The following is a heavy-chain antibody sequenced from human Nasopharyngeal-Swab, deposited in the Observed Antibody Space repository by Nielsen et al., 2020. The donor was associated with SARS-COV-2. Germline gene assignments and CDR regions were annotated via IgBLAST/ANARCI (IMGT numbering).Heavy chain of an antibody. D-gene: IGHD3-3*01. J-gene: IGHJ3*01. CDR3: ARGISYRITIFEVVIRGDDAFDF. Sequence: SETLSLTCTVSGGSISSYSWSWIRQPPGKGLEWIGEINQSESTNHNPSLKSRVTISVDKSKNQFSLKMNSVTAADTAVYYCARGISYRITIFEVVIRGDDAFDFWGQGTMVSVSS. CDR1: GGSISSYS. V-gene: IGHV4-34*01. CDR2: INQSEST.